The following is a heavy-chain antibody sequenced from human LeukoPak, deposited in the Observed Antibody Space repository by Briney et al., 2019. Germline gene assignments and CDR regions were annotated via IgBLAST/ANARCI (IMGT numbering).Heavy chain of an antibody. J-gene: IGHJ4*02. Sequence: GGSLRLSCAASGFTVSSNYMSWVRQAPGKGLEWVSVIYSGGSTYYADSVKGRFTISRDNSKNTLYLQMNSLRAEDTAVYCCARNYYDSSGQSYWGQGTLVTVSS. CDR1: GFTVSSNY. D-gene: IGHD3-22*01. CDR2: IYSGGST. V-gene: IGHV3-66*01. CDR3: ARNYYDSSGQSY.